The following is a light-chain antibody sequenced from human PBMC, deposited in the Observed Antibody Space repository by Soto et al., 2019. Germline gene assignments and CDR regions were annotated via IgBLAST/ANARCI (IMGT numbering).Light chain of an antibody. Sequence: DIVMTQSPDSLAVSLGERATINCKSSQSVLYSSNNKNYLAWYQQKPVQPPKLPIYWASTRESGVPDRFSGSGSGTDFTLTISSLQAEDVAVYYCQQYYTNALTFGGGTKVGVK. CDR3: QQYYTNALT. CDR2: WAS. CDR1: QSVLYSSNNKNY. V-gene: IGKV4-1*01. J-gene: IGKJ4*01.